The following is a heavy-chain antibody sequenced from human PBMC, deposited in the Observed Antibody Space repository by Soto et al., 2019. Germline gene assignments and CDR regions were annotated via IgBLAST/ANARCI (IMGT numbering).Heavy chain of an antibody. CDR3: ASVRYSVIPYYYDSSI. CDR2: IYYSGST. V-gene: IGHV4-31*03. CDR1: GGSISSGGYY. J-gene: IGHJ3*02. Sequence: QVQLQESGPGLVKPSQTLSLTCTVSGGSISSGGYYWSWIRQHPGKGLEWIGYIYYSGSTYYYPSLKTRVTISVGTSKNQCSLKLSSVTAADTAVYYCASVRYSVIPYYYDSSIWGQGTMVTFAS. D-gene: IGHD3-22*01.